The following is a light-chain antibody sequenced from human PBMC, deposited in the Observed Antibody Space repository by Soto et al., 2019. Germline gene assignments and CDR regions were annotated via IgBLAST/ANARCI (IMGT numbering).Light chain of an antibody. CDR1: QSVPSSA. CDR3: HQYGTSPQT. CDR2: DTS. V-gene: IGKV3-20*01. J-gene: IGKJ1*01. Sequence: EIVLTQSPGTLSLSPGDRATLSCRASQSVPSSALAWYQQKPGQAPGLLIYDTSHRASGIPDRFSGSGSRTEFTLTISRLEPEDSAVYYCHQYGTSPQTFGQGTKVDIK.